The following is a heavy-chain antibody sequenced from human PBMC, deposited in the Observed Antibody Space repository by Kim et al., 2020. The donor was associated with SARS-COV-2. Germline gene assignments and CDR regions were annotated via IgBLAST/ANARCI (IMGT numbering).Heavy chain of an antibody. V-gene: IGHV1-18*01. CDR3: ASFRFGSGTYYDY. D-gene: IGHD3-10*01. Sequence: YAQKFQGRVTMTTDTSTRTAYMELRSLTSDDTAVYYCASFRFGSGTYYDYWGQGSLVTVSS. J-gene: IGHJ4*02.